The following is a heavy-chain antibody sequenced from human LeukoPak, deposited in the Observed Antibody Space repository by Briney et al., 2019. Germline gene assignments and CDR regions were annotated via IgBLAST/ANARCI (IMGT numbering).Heavy chain of an antibody. Sequence: GGSLRLSCAASGFTFSSYSMNWVRQAPGKGLEWVSSISSSSSYIYYADSVKGRFTISRDNSKNTLYLQMNSLRAEDTAVFYCASALYSSGWYGFTDWGQGTLVTVSS. V-gene: IGHV3-21*01. CDR2: ISSSSSYI. CDR3: ASALYSSGWYGFTD. CDR1: GFTFSSYS. D-gene: IGHD6-19*01. J-gene: IGHJ4*02.